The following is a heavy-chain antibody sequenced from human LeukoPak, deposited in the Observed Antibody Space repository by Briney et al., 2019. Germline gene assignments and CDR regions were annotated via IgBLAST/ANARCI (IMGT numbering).Heavy chain of an antibody. CDR3: ARVGYDILTGYYGGYYFDY. Sequence: GGSLRLSCAASGFTFSTYWMTWVRQAPGKGLEWVANIKQDGNEKYYVDSVKGRFTISRDNARNSLYLQMNSLRAEDTAVYYCARVGYDILTGYYGGYYFDYWGQGTLVTVSS. J-gene: IGHJ4*02. D-gene: IGHD3-9*01. CDR1: GFTFSTYW. V-gene: IGHV3-7*03. CDR2: IKQDGNEK.